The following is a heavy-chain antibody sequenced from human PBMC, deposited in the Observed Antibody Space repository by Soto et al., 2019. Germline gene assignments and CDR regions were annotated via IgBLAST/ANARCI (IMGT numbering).Heavy chain of an antibody. V-gene: IGHV1-69*12. CDR2: IIPIFGTA. D-gene: IGHD2-2*01. J-gene: IGHJ4*02. Sequence: QVQLVQSGAEVKKPGSSVKVSCKASGGTFSSYAISWVRQAPGQGLEWMGGIIPIFGTANYAQKFQGRVTITADESTSTAYMELSSLRSEDTAVYYCARVALGYCISASCYCFDYWGQGTLVTVSS. CDR1: GGTFSSYA. CDR3: ARVALGYCISASCYCFDY.